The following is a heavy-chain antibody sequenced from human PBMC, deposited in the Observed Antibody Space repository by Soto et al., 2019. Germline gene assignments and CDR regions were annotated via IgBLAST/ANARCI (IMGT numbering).Heavy chain of an antibody. J-gene: IGHJ4*02. CDR3: ANDFRSLKLRLGFFSDY. CDR2: ISGSGGST. D-gene: IGHD3-16*01. V-gene: IGHV3-23*01. Sequence: GGSLRLSCAASGFTFSSYAMSWVRQAPGKGLEWVSAISGSGGSTYYADSVKGRFTTSRDNSKNTLYLQMNSLRAEDTAVYFCANDFRSLKLRLGFFSDYWGQGTVVTVPS. CDR1: GFTFSSYA.